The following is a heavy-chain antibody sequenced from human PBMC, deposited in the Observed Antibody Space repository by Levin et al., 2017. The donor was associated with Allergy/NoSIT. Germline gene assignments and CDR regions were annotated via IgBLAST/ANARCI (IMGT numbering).Heavy chain of an antibody. CDR2: INPYSGAT. D-gene: IGHD7-27*01. CDR1: GYTFTAFF. V-gene: IGHV1-2*06. CDR3: AKNGDGDYYMDV. J-gene: IGHJ6*03. Sequence: ASVKVSCKASGYTFTAFFLHWVRQAPGQGLEWMGRINPYSGATDYSQTFQGRVTMTRDTSISAAYIELSRLRSDDTAVYYCAKNGDGDYYMDVWGKGTTVTVSS.